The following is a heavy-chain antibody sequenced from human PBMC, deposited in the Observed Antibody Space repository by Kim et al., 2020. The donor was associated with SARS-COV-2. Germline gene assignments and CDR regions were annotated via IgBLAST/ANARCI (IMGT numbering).Heavy chain of an antibody. Sequence: SETLSLTCTVSGGSISSGGYYWSWIRQHPGKGLEWIGYIYYSGSTYYNPSLKSRVTISVDTSKNQFSLKLSSVTAADTAVYYCARDDGGGGSCYHYWGQGTLVTVSS. CDR3: ARDDGGGGSCYHY. V-gene: IGHV4-31*03. J-gene: IGHJ4*02. CDR2: IYYSGST. CDR1: GGSISSGGYY. D-gene: IGHD2-15*01.